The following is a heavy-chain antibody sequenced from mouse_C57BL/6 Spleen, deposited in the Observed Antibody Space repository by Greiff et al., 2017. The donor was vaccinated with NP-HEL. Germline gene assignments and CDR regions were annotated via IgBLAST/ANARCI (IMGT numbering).Heavy chain of an antibody. CDR3: ARSTTVVEVPYYFDY. CDR1: GYSFTDYN. D-gene: IGHD1-1*01. CDR2: INPNYGTT. J-gene: IGHJ2*01. V-gene: IGHV1-39*01. Sequence: EVKLMESGPELVKPGASVKISCKASGYSFTDYNMNWVKQSNGKSLEWIGVINPNYGTTSYNQKFKGKATLTVDQSSSTAYMQLNSLTSEDSAVYYCARSTTVVEVPYYFDYWGQGTTLTVSS.